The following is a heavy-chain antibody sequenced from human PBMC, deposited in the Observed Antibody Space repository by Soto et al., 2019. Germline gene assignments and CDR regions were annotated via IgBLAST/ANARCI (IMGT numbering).Heavy chain of an antibody. CDR2: INPNSGGT. D-gene: IGHD6-19*01. CDR3: ARGGQWLVGGFDY. CDR1: GYTFTGYY. J-gene: IGHJ4*02. V-gene: IGHV1-2*02. Sequence: GASVKVSCKASGYTFTGYYMHWVRQAPGQGLEWMGWINPNSGGTNYAQKFQGRVTMTRDTSISTAYMELSRLRSDDTAVYYCARGGQWLVGGFDYWVQGTLVTVSS.